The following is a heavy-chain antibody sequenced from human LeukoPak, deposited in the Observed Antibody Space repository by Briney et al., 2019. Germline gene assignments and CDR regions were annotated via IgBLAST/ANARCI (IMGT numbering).Heavy chain of an antibody. V-gene: IGHV4-59*08. CDR1: GGSFSGYY. CDR3: ARNPSNYGRESHYYYYYGMDV. CDR2: IYYSGST. D-gene: IGHD4-11*01. J-gene: IGHJ6*02. Sequence: PSETLSLTCAVYGGSFSGYYWSWIRQPPGKGLEWIGYIYYSGSTNYNPSLKSRVTISVDTSKNQFSLKLSSVTAADTAVYYCARNPSNYGRESHYYYYYGMDVWGQGTTVTVSS.